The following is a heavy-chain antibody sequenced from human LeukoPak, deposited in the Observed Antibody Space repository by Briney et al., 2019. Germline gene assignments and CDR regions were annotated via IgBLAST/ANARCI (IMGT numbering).Heavy chain of an antibody. V-gene: IGHV1-69*13. J-gene: IGHJ4*02. CDR3: ARARAYYDSSGYYYDFDY. D-gene: IGHD3-22*01. Sequence: SVKVSCKASGGTFSSYAISWVRQAPGQGLEWMGGIIPIFGTANYAQKIQGRVTITADESTSTAYMELSSLRSEDTAVYYCARARAYYDSSGYYYDFDYWGQGTLVTVSS. CDR2: IIPIFGTA. CDR1: GGTFSSYA.